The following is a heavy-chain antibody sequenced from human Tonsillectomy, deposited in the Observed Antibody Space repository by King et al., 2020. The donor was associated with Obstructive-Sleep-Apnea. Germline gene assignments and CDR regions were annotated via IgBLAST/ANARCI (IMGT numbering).Heavy chain of an antibody. CDR3: ARESGIAAAGTTYYFDY. D-gene: IGHD6-13*01. CDR2: IFYSWST. J-gene: IGHJ4*02. V-gene: IGHV4-39*07. CDR1: GGSISSSSYY. Sequence: QLQESGPGLVKPSETLSLTCTVSGGSISSSSYYLGWIRQPPGKGLEWIGSIFYSWSTYYNPALKSRVTISVDTSKNQFSLKLSSVTAADTAVYYCARESGIAAAGTTYYFDYWGQGTLVTVSS.